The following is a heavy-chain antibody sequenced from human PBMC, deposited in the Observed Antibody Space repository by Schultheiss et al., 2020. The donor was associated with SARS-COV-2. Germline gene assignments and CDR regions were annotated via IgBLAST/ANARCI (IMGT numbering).Heavy chain of an antibody. CDR3: TKVDLGVYGEDC. V-gene: IGHV3-7*04. J-gene: IGHJ4*02. D-gene: IGHD4-17*01. Sequence: GESLKISCAASGLIFRNAWMNWVRQIPGKGLEWVANINQDGSKIQYVDSVKGRFTVSRDNAKNSLYLQMNNLRVEDTAIYYCTKVDLGVYGEDCWGQGTLVTVSS. CDR1: GLIFRNAW. CDR2: INQDGSKI.